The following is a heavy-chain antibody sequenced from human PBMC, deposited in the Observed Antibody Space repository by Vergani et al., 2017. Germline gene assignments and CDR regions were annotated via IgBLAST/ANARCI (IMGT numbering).Heavy chain of an antibody. CDR1: GYTFTAYY. V-gene: IGHV1-46*01. D-gene: IGHD2-2*01. Sequence: QVQLVQSGAEVGKPGASVKISCMASGYTFTAYYIHWVRRAPEQGLEWVGVISPDGFSTFYAQKFQGRVTITRDTSTSTVYVEVTSLRSDDTAVYYCARAGYCSSTSCYPRRWGQGTLVTVSS. J-gene: IGHJ4*02. CDR3: ARAGYCSSTSCYPRR. CDR2: ISPDGFST.